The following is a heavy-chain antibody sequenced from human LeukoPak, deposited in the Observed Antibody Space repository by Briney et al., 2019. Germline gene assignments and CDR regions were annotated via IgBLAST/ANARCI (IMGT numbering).Heavy chain of an antibody. D-gene: IGHD5-24*01. CDR3: AREEIRYWFDH. CDR2: IYYSGST. J-gene: IGHJ5*02. V-gene: IGHV4-59*01. CDR1: GGSISSYY. Sequence: SETLSLTCTVSGGSISSYYWSWIRQPPVKGLEWIGYIYYSGSTNYNPSLKSRVTISVDTSKNQFSLKLSSVTAADTAVYYCAREEIRYWFDHWGQGTLVTVSS.